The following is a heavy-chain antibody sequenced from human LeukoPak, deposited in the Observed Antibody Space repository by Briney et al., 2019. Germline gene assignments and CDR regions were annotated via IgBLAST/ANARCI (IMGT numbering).Heavy chain of an antibody. J-gene: IGHJ4*02. CDR3: ARLSCSGGSCYTEALSVFFDY. D-gene: IGHD2-15*01. V-gene: IGHV5-51*01. CDR2: IYPGDSDT. CDR1: GYSFTSYW. Sequence: GESLKISCKGSGYSFTSYWIGWVRQMPGKGLEWMGIIYPGDSDTRYSPSFQGQVTISADKSISTAYLQWSSLKASDTAMYYCARLSCSGGSCYTEALSVFFDYWGQGTLVTVSS.